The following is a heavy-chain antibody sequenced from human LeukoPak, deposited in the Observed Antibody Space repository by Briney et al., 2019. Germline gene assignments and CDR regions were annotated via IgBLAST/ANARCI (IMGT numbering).Heavy chain of an antibody. CDR2: ISYDGSNK. Sequence: GGSLRLSCAASGFTFSSYAMHWVRQAPGKGLEWVAVISYDGSNKYYADSVKGRFTISRDNSKNTLYLQMNSLRAEDTAVYYCAKTERPYDFWSGPSDYWGQGTLVTASS. CDR3: AKTERPYDFWSGPSDY. V-gene: IGHV3-30-3*02. CDR1: GFTFSSYA. D-gene: IGHD3-3*01. J-gene: IGHJ4*02.